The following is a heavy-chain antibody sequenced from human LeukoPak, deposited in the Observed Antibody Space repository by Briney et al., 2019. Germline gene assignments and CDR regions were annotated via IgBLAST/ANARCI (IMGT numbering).Heavy chain of an antibody. Sequence: SETLSLTCAVYGGSFSGYYWRWIWIRQPPGKGLEWIGEINHSGSTNYKPSLKSRVTISLDTSKNQFSLKLSSVTAADTAVYYCARDRFTTATFRNNYYGMDVWGQGTTVTVSS. CDR3: ARDRFTTATFRNNYYGMDV. CDR1: GGSFSGYY. D-gene: IGHD2-15*01. J-gene: IGHJ6*02. V-gene: IGHV4-34*01. CDR2: INHSGST.